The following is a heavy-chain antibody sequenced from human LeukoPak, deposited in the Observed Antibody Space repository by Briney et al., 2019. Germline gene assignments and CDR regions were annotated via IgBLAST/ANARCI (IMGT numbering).Heavy chain of an antibody. Sequence: ASVKVSCKASGYTFTGYYMHWVRQAPGQGLEWMGWINPNSGGTNYAQKFQGRVTMTRDTSISTAYMELSRLRSDDTAVYYCARTIAAAGKGMDVWGQGTTVTVSS. CDR1: GYTFTGYY. CDR2: INPNSGGT. V-gene: IGHV1-2*02. D-gene: IGHD6-13*01. CDR3: ARTIAAAGKGMDV. J-gene: IGHJ6*02.